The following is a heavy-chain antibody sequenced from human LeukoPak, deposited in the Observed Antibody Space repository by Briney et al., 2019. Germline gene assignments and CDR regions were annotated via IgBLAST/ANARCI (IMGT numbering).Heavy chain of an antibody. CDR2: IYSGGST. CDR1: GFTFSSYS. V-gene: IGHV3-66*01. D-gene: IGHD1-1*01. Sequence: GGSLRLSCAASGFTFSSYSMNWVRQAPGKGLEWVSVIYSGGSTYYADSVKGRFTISRDNSKNTLYLQMNSLRAEDTAVYYCARNKGTPGDYWGQGTLVTVSS. CDR3: ARNKGTPGDY. J-gene: IGHJ4*02.